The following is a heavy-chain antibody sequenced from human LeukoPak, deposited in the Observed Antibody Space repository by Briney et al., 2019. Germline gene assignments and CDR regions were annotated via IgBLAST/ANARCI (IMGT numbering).Heavy chain of an antibody. D-gene: IGHD2-15*01. CDR3: ARMDCSGGSCHFDY. CDR1: GGSISSYY. V-gene: IGHV4-59*12. J-gene: IGHJ4*02. Sequence: SETLSLTCTVSGGSISSYYWSWIRQPPGKGLEWIGYIYYSGSTNYNPSLKSRVTMSIDTSKSQFSLKLNSVTAADTAVYYCARMDCSGGSCHFDYWGQGTRVTVSS. CDR2: IYYSGST.